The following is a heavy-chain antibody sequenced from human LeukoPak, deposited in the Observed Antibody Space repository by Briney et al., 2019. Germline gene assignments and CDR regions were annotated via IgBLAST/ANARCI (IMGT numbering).Heavy chain of an antibody. CDR1: GGSISSYY. CDR3: ARHIVAGSWYSS. D-gene: IGHD6-13*01. CDR2: IYYSGST. Sequence: SETLSLTCTVSGGSISSYYWSWIRQPPGKGLEWIGYIYYSGSTNYNPSLKSRVTISVDTTKNQFSLKLSSVTAADTAVYYCARHIVAGSWYSSWGQGTLVTVSS. J-gene: IGHJ4*02. V-gene: IGHV4-59*08.